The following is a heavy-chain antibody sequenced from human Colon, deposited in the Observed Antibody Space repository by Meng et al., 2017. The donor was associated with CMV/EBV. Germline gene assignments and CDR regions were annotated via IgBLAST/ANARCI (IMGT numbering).Heavy chain of an antibody. Sequence: GESLKISCAASGFTLSTYGMHWVRQAPGKGLEWVAFIRYDGTNKYYVDSVKGRFTISRDNSKNTLYLQMNSLRAEDTAVYYCARDHRGRPHDYWGQGTLVTVSS. CDR3: ARDHRGRPHDY. D-gene: IGHD1-14*01. J-gene: IGHJ4*02. V-gene: IGHV3-30*02. CDR1: GFTLSTYG. CDR2: IRYDGTNK.